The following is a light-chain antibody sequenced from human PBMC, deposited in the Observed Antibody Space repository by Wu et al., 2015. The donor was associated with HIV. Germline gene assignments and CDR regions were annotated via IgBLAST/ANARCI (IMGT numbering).Light chain of an antibody. Sequence: DIQMTQSPSTLSASVGDRVTITCRASQSINDWLAWYQQKPGKAPKLLIYKASILESGVPSRFRASGSGTEFTLTISSLQPEDVATYYCQKYNTAPWTFGQGTKVEMK. J-gene: IGKJ1*01. CDR1: QSINDW. V-gene: IGKV1-5*03. CDR2: KAS. CDR3: QKYNTAPWT.